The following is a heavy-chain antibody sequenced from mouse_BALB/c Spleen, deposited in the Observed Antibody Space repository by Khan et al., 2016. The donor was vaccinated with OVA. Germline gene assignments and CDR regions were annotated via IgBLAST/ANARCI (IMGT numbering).Heavy chain of an antibody. Sequence: VQLQESGAELARPGASVKMSCKASGYTFTSYTIHWIKQRPGQGLEWIGYINPSSGYTNYNQKFKDKATLTADKSSTTAYMQLSSLTSDDSAVYYCARDGAYYGNDGWFAYWGQGNLVTVSA. CDR2: INPSSGYT. V-gene: IGHV1-4*01. CDR3: ARDGAYYGNDGWFAY. CDR1: GYTFTSYT. J-gene: IGHJ3*01. D-gene: IGHD2-14*01.